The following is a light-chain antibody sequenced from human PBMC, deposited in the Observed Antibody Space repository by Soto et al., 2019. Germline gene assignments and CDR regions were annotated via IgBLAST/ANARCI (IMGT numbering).Light chain of an antibody. CDR1: QRISSN. CDR3: QQYNIWPPYT. Sequence: EIVMTQSPATLSVSPGERATLYCKASQRISSNLAWYQQKPGQPPRLLIYGASTRASGIPARFSGSGSGTEFTLTISGLQSEDFALYYCQQYNIWPPYTLGQGTNLEIK. CDR2: GAS. V-gene: IGKV3-15*01. J-gene: IGKJ2*01.